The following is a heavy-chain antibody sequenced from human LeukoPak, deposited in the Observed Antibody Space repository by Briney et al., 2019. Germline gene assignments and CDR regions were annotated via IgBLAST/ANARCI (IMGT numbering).Heavy chain of an antibody. CDR2: IYYSGST. J-gene: IGHJ2*01. CDR1: GGSISSGGYY. CDR3: ARLDTVMTTYWYFGL. Sequence: SQTLSLTCTVSGGSISSGGYYWSWIRQHPGKGLEWIGYIYYSGSTYYNPSLKSRVTISVDTSKNQFSLKLSSVTAADTAVYYCARLDTVMTTYWYFGLWGRGTLVTVSS. D-gene: IGHD5-18*01. V-gene: IGHV4-31*03.